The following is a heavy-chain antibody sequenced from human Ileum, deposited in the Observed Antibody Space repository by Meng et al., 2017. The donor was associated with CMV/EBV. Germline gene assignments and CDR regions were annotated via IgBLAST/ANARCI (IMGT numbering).Heavy chain of an antibody. Sequence: SVTVSCKASGVTFSSYAISWVRQAPGQGLDWMGRIIPILGIANFAQKFQGRVTITADKSTSTAFMELSSLRSEDTAVYYCARVTSYYYGMDVWGQGTTVTVSS. J-gene: IGHJ6*02. V-gene: IGHV1-69*04. CDR2: IIPILGIA. CDR3: ARVTSYYYGMDV. CDR1: GVTFSSYA.